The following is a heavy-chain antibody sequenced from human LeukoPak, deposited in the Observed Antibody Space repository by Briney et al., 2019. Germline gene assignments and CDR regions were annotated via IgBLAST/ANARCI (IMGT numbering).Heavy chain of an antibody. CDR3: ARANNWNYPYYFDY. Sequence: GGSLRLSCAASGFTFHDYYMSWIRQAPGKGLEWVSYISSSATTTYYADSVKGRFTISRDNTKKSLYLQLTSLRAEDTAVYYCARANNWNYPYYFDYWGHGTLVTVSS. J-gene: IGHJ4*01. V-gene: IGHV3-11*01. D-gene: IGHD1-7*01. CDR2: ISSSATTT. CDR1: GFTFHDYY.